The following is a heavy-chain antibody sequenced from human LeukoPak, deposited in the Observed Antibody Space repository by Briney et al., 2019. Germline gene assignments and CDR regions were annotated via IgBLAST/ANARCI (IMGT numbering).Heavy chain of an antibody. CDR3: AKEAHSPQMGTYLVTIDS. D-gene: IGHD3-9*01. J-gene: IGHJ4*02. CDR1: GFTFRSYA. V-gene: IGHV3-23*01. Sequence: PGGSLRLSCAASGFTFRSYAMSWVRQSPGNGLEWVSAIGGSDGKTYYADSVKGRFTISRDNSKNTMYLQMTRLRAEDTALYYCAKEAHSPQMGTYLVTIDSWGQGTLVTVSS. CDR2: IGGSDGKT.